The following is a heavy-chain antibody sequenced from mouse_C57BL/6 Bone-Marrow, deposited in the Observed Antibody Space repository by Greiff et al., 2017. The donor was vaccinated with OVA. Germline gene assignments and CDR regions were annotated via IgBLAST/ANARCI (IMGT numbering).Heavy chain of an antibody. V-gene: IGHV5-15*01. Sequence: EVHLVESGGGLVQPGGSLKLSCAASGFTFSDYGMAWVRQAPRKGPEWVAFISNLAYSIYYADTVTGRFTISRENAKNTLYREMSSLRSEDTAMYYCARPGYGKAMDYWGQGTSVTVSS. J-gene: IGHJ4*01. CDR1: GFTFSDYG. CDR2: ISNLAYSI. D-gene: IGHD2-10*02. CDR3: ARPGYGKAMDY.